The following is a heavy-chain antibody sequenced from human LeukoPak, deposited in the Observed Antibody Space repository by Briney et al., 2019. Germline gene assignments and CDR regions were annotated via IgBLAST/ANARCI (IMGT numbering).Heavy chain of an antibody. Sequence: HSGGSLRLSCAASGFTFSVYVMSWVRQAPGKGLEWVSAISGSGGNTYYADSVKGRFTISRDNSKNTLYLQMNSLRAEDTAVYYCAKDRGVEMASSLLPYDAFDIWGQGTMVTVSS. D-gene: IGHD5-24*01. V-gene: IGHV3-23*01. J-gene: IGHJ3*02. CDR2: ISGSGGNT. CDR3: AKDRGVEMASSLLPYDAFDI. CDR1: GFTFSVYV.